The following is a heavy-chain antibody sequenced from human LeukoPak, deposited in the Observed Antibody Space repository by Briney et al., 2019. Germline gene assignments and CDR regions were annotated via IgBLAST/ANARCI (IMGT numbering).Heavy chain of an antibody. J-gene: IGHJ4*02. CDR3: AKNPRFGYSSGWYYFDY. CDR2: IYSGGSA. Sequence: GGSLRLSCAASGFTVSSNYMSWVRQAPGKGLEWVSVIYSGGSAYYADSVKGRFTISRDNSKNTLYLQMNSLRAEDTAVYYCAKNPRFGYSSGWYYFDYWGQGTLVTVSS. CDR1: GFTVSSNY. D-gene: IGHD6-19*01. V-gene: IGHV3-66*01.